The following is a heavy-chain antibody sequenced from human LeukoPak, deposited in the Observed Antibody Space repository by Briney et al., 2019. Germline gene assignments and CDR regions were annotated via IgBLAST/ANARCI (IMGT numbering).Heavy chain of an antibody. CDR2: ILYDGTNK. Sequence: PGGSLRLSCAASGVTFSSYGMHWVRQAPGKGLEWVAFILYDGTNKYYADSVKGRFTISRDNSKNTLDLQINTPRGEDTAVYYCAKEGIATAGQTFYYFDHWGQGTLVIVSS. CDR3: AKEGIATAGQTFYYFDH. CDR1: GVTFSSYG. V-gene: IGHV3-30*02. J-gene: IGHJ4*02. D-gene: IGHD6-13*01.